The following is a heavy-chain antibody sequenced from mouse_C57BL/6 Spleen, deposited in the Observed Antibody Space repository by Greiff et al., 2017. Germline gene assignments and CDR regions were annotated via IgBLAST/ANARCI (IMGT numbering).Heavy chain of an antibody. CDR3: ASHCEYDWGYAMDY. D-gene: IGHD2-4*01. V-gene: IGHV5-6*01. J-gene: IGHJ4*01. CDR1: GFTFSSYG. Sequence: EVKLVESGGDLVKPGGSLKLSCAASGFTFSSYGMSWVSQTPDKRLEWVAIISSGGSYTYYPDSVKGRFTISRDNAKNTLYRQMSSLKSEDTAVYYCASHCEYDWGYAMDYWGQGTSVTVSS. CDR2: ISSGGSYT.